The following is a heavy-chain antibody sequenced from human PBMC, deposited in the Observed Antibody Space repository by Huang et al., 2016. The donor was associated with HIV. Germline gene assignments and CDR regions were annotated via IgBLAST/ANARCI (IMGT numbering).Heavy chain of an antibody. CDR1: GGSIRSENYY. D-gene: IGHD3-10*01. CDR3: ARLPGSITMIRGVITDPY. Sequence: QLQLQESGPGLVKPSETLSLTCTVSGGSIRSENYYWGWIRQPPGKGLEWIGSIYYSGSTYYNPSLKRRVTITVDTSKNHFSLRMRSVTAADTAVYYCARLPGSITMIRGVITDPYWGQGTLVTVSS. CDR2: IYYSGST. V-gene: IGHV4-39*02. J-gene: IGHJ4*02.